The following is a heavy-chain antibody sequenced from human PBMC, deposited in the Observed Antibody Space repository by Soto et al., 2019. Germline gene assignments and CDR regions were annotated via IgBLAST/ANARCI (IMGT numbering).Heavy chain of an antibody. CDR1: GFTFSSYG. Sequence: QVQLVESGGGVVQPGRSLRLSCAASGFTFSSYGMHWVRQAPGKGLEWVAVISYDGSNKYYADSVKGRFTISRDNSKNTLYLQLNSRRAEDTAVYYCAKDQGGSTSSGLDYWGQGTLVTVSS. J-gene: IGHJ4*02. CDR3: AKDQGGSTSSGLDY. D-gene: IGHD2-2*01. V-gene: IGHV3-30*18. CDR2: ISYDGSNK.